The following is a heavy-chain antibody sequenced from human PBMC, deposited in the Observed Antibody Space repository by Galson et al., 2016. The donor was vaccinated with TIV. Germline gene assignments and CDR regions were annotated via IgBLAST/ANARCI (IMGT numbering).Heavy chain of an antibody. D-gene: IGHD1-26*01. J-gene: IGHJ6*02. CDR2: ISGRGGTT. CDR1: SFIFSGHA. Sequence: SLRLSCAASSFIFSGHAMHWVRQAPGKGLEWVSDISGRGGTTHYADSVKGRFTISRDNSKNTLYLHMSSLRAEDTALYYCARGPTTRRGYYGLDIWGQGTTVTVSS. V-gene: IGHV3-23*01. CDR3: ARGPTTRRGYYGLDI.